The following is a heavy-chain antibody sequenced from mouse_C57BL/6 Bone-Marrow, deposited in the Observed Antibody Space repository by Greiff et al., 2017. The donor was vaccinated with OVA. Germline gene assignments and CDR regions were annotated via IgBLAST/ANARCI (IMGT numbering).Heavy chain of an antibody. Sequence: VMPGASVTISCKASGYAFSSSWMYWVKQRPGKGLEWIGRLYPGDGDTNYNGKFKGKATLTADKSSSTAYMQLSSLTSEDSAVYFCARATTVVAPFAYWGQGTLVTVSA. CDR2: LYPGDGDT. CDR3: ARATTVVAPFAY. CDR1: GYAFSSSW. J-gene: IGHJ3*01. D-gene: IGHD1-1*01. V-gene: IGHV1-82*01.